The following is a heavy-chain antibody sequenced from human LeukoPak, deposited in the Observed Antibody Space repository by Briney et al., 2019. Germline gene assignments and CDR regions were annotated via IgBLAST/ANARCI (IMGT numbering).Heavy chain of an antibody. D-gene: IGHD3-22*01. J-gene: IGHJ3*02. CDR3: ARLNSSGYYPGAFDI. Sequence: PSETLSLTCTVSGGSISSYYWSWIRQPPGKGLEWIGYIYYSRSTNYNPSLKSRVTISVDTSKNQFSLKLSSVTAADTAVYYCARLNSSGYYPGAFDIWGQGTMVTVSS. CDR1: GGSISSYY. CDR2: IYYSRST. V-gene: IGHV4-59*08.